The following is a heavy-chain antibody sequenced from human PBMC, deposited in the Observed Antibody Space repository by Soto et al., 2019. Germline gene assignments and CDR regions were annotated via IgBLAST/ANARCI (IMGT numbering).Heavy chain of an antibody. CDR1: GGSFGSSAYY. CDR3: SRRAPEGFDP. CDR2: IDSSGST. J-gene: IGHJ5*02. V-gene: IGHV4-39*01. Sequence: SETLSLTCTVSGGSFGSSAYYWGWIRRAPGKGLEWIGSIDSSGSTFSNPSLKSRVTLSVDTSKNQFSLKLTSVTAADTALYYCSRRAPEGFDPWGQGTLVTVSS.